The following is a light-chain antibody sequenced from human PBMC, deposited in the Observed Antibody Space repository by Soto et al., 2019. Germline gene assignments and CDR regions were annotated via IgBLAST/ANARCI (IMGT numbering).Light chain of an antibody. Sequence: EIVMTQSPATLSVSLGERATLSCRASQSVSSNLAWYQQKPGQAPRLLIYGASTRASGVPARFSGSGSGIEFSLTISSLQSXXFAXXXCQXYNDWWTFGQGTKVEIK. CDR3: QXYNDWWT. V-gene: IGKV3-15*01. J-gene: IGKJ1*01. CDR2: GAS. CDR1: QSVSSN.